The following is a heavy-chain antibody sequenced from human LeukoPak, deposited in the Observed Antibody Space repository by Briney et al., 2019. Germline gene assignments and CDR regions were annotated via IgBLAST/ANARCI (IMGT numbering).Heavy chain of an antibody. Sequence: SETLSLTCAVYGGSFSGYYWSWIRQPPGKGLEWIGEINHSGSTNYNPSLKSRVTISVDTSKNQFSLKLSSVTAADTAVYYCARNSPQQWTDYWGQGTLVTVSS. J-gene: IGHJ4*02. D-gene: IGHD6-19*01. V-gene: IGHV4-34*01. CDR1: GGSFSGYY. CDR3: ARNSPQQWTDY. CDR2: INHSGST.